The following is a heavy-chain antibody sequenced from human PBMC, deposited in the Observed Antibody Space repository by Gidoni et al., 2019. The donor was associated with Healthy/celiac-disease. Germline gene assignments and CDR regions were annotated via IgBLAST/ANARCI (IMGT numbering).Heavy chain of an antibody. V-gene: IGHV3-23*01. CDR3: AKVGWFDP. J-gene: IGHJ5*02. D-gene: IGHD3-16*01. CDR1: GFTFSSYA. Sequence: EVQLLEPGGGLVQPGGSLRLPCAAFGFTFSSYAMSWVRQAPGKGREWVLAICCSGCRTNSPDSVNGRFTISRDNSQNTLLLEMHSLRAVEPAVYYCAKVGWFDPLGQGTLVPVSS. CDR2: ICCSGCRT.